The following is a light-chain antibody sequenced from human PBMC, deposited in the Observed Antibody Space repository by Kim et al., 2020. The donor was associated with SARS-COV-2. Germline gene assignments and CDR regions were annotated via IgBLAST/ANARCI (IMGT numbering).Light chain of an antibody. CDR2: TNN. V-gene: IGLV1-44*01. J-gene: IGLJ1*01. Sequence: ELTQPPSASGTPEQRVTISCSGSTSNIGSNAVNWYQHLPGTAPKLLMYTNNQRPSGVPDRFSGSKSGTSASLAISGLQSEDEADYYCAAWDDSLNGYV. CDR3: AAWDDSLNGYV. CDR1: TSNIGSNA.